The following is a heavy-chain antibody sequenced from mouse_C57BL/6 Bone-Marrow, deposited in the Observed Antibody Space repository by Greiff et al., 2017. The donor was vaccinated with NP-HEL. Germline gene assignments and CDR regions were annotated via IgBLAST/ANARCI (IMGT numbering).Heavy chain of an antibody. D-gene: IGHD1-1*01. CDR2: IDPEDGET. CDR3: ARGDSTTVVADWYFDV. J-gene: IGHJ1*03. V-gene: IGHV14-2*01. CDR1: GFNIKDYY. Sequence: VQLKESGAELVKPGASVKLSCTASGFNIKDYYMHWVKQSTEQGLEWIGRIDPEDGETKYAPKFQGQATITADTSSNTAYLQLSSLTSEDTAVYYCARGDSTTVVADWYFDVWGTGTTVTVSS.